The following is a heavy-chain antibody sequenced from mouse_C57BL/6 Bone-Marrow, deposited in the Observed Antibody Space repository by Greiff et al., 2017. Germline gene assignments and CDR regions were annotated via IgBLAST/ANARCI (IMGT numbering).Heavy chain of an antibody. CDR2: IDPSDSYT. CDR1: VYTFTSFW. D-gene: IGHD2-1*01. CDR3: ARLDAYLPFYAMDY. J-gene: IGHJ4*01. V-gene: IGHV1-69*01. Sequence: QVQLQQPGAELVMPGASVTLSCKASVYTFTSFWMHWVKQRPGQGLEWIGEIDPSDSYTNYKQKFKGKSTLTGDKSSSTAYMQLSSLTSEDSAVYYCARLDAYLPFYAMDYWGQGTSVTVSS.